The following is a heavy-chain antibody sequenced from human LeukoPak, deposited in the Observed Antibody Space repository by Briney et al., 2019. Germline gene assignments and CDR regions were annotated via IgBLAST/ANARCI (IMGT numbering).Heavy chain of an antibody. V-gene: IGHV4-59*01. Sequence: SETLSLTCTVSGGSISSYYWSWIRQPPGRGLEWIGYIYYSGSTNYNPSLKSRVTISVDTSKNQFSLKLSSVTAADTAVYYCARGPVPYYYYMDVWGKGTTVTVSS. CDR3: ARGPVPYYYYMDV. CDR2: IYYSGST. J-gene: IGHJ6*03. CDR1: GGSISSYY.